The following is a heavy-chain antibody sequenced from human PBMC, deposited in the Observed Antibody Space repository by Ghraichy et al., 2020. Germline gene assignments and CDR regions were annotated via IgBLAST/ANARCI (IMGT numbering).Heavy chain of an antibody. D-gene: IGHD6-19*01. Sequence: SVKVSCKASGGTFSSYAISWVRQAPGQGLEWMGGIIPIFGTANYAQKFQGRVTIIADESTSTAYMELSSLRSEDTAVYYCASSGRSGAYYYYGMDVWGQGTTVTVSS. J-gene: IGHJ6*02. CDR2: IIPIFGTA. CDR3: ASSGRSGAYYYYGMDV. CDR1: GGTFSSYA. V-gene: IGHV1-69*13.